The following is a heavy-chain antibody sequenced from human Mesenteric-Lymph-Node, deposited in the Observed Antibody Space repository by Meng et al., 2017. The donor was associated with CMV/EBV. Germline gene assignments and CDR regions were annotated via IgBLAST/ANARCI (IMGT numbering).Heavy chain of an antibody. CDR3: ARDHIVVVPAARYYYGMDV. CDR2: IYSGGST. D-gene: IGHD2-2*01. V-gene: IGHV3-53*01. J-gene: IGHJ6*02. CDR1: GFTVSSNY. Sequence: GGSLRLSCAASGFTVSSNYMSWVRQAPGKGLEWVSVIYSGGSTYYADSVKGRFTISRDNAKNSLYLQMNSLRAEDTAVYYCARDHIVVVPAARYYYGMDVWGQGTTVTVSS.